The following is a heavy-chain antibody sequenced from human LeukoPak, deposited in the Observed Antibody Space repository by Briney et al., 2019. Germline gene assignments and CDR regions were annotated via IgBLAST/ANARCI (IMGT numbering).Heavy chain of an antibody. J-gene: IGHJ6*02. D-gene: IGHD7-27*01. V-gene: IGHV1-58*02. Sequence: GTSVKVSCKASGFTFTSSAMQWVRQARGQRLEWIGWIVVGSGNTNYAQKFQERVTITRDMSTSTAYMELSSLRSEDTAVYYCAADQADLLTGEDYYYGMDVWGQGTTVTVSS. CDR1: GFTFTSSA. CDR2: IVVGSGNT. CDR3: AADQADLLTGEDYYYGMDV.